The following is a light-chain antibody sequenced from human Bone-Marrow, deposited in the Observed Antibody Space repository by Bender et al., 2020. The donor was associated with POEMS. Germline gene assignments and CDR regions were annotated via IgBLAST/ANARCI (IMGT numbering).Light chain of an antibody. V-gene: IGLV3-27*01. CDR2: KDT. CDR3: QTWDNTTAV. CDR1: VLAKRY. J-gene: IGLJ2*01. Sequence: SYELTQPSSVSVSPGQTARITCSGDVLAKRYVRWFQQKPGQAPVVVIYKDTERPSGIPERLSGSNSGTTVTLTISGVQAEDEADYYCQTWDNTTAVFGGGTKLTVL.